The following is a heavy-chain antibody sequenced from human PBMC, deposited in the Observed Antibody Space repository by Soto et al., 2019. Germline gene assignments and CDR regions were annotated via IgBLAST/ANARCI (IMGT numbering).Heavy chain of an antibody. CDR2: IYFSGST. J-gene: IGHJ4*02. V-gene: IGHV4-39*01. CDR3: AKHLAKSGYELNS. CDR1: GAYITSDSYY. D-gene: IGHD6-13*01. Sequence: ETLSLTCTVSGAYITSDSYYWAWIRQPPGKGLEWIGSIYFSGSTYYNSALKSRLAISIDMSKNQFSLNLSSVTDADTAVYYCAKHLAKSGYELNSWGQGNPVTVSA.